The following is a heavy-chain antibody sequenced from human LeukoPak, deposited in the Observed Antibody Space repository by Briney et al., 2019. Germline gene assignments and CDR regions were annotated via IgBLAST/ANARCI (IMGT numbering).Heavy chain of an antibody. CDR1: GYTFTSYG. V-gene: IGHV1-18*01. Sequence: ASVKVSCKASGYTFTSYGISLVRQAPGQGLEWMGWISAYNGNTNYAQKLQGRVTMTTDTSTSTAYMELRSLRSDDTAVYYCASAGYSSGWYDFDYWGRGTLVTVSS. J-gene: IGHJ4*02. D-gene: IGHD6-19*01. CDR2: ISAYNGNT. CDR3: ASAGYSSGWYDFDY.